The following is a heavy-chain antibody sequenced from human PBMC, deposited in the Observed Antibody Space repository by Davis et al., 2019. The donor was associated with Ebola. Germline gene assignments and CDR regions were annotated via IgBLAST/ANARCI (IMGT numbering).Heavy chain of an antibody. J-gene: IGHJ6*04. D-gene: IGHD3-10*01. CDR1: GFSFSSYA. V-gene: IGHV3-30*04. CDR2: ISYDGSNK. Sequence: GESLKISCAASGFSFSSYAMHWVRQAPGKGLEWVAVISYDGSNKYYADSVKGRFTISRDNSKNTLYLQMNSLRAEDTAVYYCARDLGDYGIDVWGKGTTVTVSS. CDR3: ARDLGDYGIDV.